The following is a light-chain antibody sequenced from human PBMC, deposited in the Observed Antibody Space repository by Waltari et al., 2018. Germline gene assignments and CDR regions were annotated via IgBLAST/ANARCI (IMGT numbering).Light chain of an antibody. CDR3: QQHSDYPLT. V-gene: IGKV1-16*01. CDR2: AAS. CDR1: QPITNN. J-gene: IGKJ4*01. Sequence: DIQMTQSPSSLSASVGDRVTLTSRASQPITNNLAWFPQKPGNAPKSLIYAASNLQSGVPSRFSASGSRTDFTLTISSLQAEDSGTYYCQQHSDYPLTFGGGTKVEIK.